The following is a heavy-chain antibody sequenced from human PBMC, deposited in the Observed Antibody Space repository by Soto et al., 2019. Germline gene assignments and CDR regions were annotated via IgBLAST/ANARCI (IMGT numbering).Heavy chain of an antibody. Sequence: ASVKVSCKASGGTFSSYTISRVRQAPGQGLEWMGRIIPILGIANYAQKFQGRVTITADKSTSTAYMELSSLRSEDTAVYYCARRGGYCSSTSCLANYYYMDVWGKGTTVTVSS. V-gene: IGHV1-69*02. J-gene: IGHJ6*03. CDR1: GGTFSSYT. D-gene: IGHD2-2*01. CDR2: IIPILGIA. CDR3: ARRGGYCSSTSCLANYYYMDV.